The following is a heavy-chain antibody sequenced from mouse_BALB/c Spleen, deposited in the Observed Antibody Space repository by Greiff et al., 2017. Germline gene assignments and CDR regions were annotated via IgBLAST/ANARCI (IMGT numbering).Heavy chain of an antibody. V-gene: IGHV1-69*02. D-gene: IGHD2-3*01. Sequence: QVQLQQPGAELVKPGASVKLSCKASGYTFTSYWMHWVKQRPGQGLEWIGEIDPSDSYTNYNQKFKGKATLTVDKSSSTAYMQLSSLTSEDSAVYYCARRTGYFCAMDYWGQGTSVTVSS. CDR3: ARRTGYFCAMDY. J-gene: IGHJ4*01. CDR1: GYTFTSYW. CDR2: IDPSDSYT.